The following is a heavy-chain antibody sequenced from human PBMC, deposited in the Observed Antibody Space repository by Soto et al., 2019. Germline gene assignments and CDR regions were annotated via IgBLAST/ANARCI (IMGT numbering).Heavy chain of an antibody. CDR3: AKEPTVTTAGYDAFDM. CDR2: IYISGIT. Sequence: QVQLQESGPGLVKPSQTLSLTCSVSGGSITSNTYYWSWIRQHPGKGLEWIGYIYISGITYYNPSLKSRVTISIFTSKNQFSLPLNSVTAADTAVYYCAKEPTVTTAGYDAFDMWGQGTMVTVSA. J-gene: IGHJ3*02. V-gene: IGHV4-31*03. D-gene: IGHD4-17*01. CDR1: GGSITSNTYY.